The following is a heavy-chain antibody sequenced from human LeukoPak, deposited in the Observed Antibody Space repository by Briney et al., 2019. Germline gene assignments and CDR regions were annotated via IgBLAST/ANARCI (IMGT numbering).Heavy chain of an antibody. V-gene: IGHV3-23*01. D-gene: IGHD6-19*01. CDR1: GFTFSSYS. CDR3: AKDSSAWSRDS. J-gene: IGHJ4*02. Sequence: GGSLRLSCAASGFTFSSYSMTWVRQAPGKGPEWVSGISGSGAGTYYADSVKGRFTISRDNSKNTLYLQMNSLRVDDTAVYYCAKDSSAWSRDSWGQGTLVTVSS. CDR2: ISGSGAGT.